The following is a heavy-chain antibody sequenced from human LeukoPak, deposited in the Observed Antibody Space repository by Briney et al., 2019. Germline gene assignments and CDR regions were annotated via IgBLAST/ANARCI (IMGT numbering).Heavy chain of an antibody. CDR3: SRDRLGGLDL. CDR2: ISSSSSYI. V-gene: IGHV3-21*01. Sequence: GGSLRLSCAASGFTFSSYSMNWVRQAPGKGLEWVSSISSSSSYIYYADSVKGRFTISRDNAENSVYLQMNSLRPEDTAVYYCSRDRLGGLDLWGQGTLVTVSS. J-gene: IGHJ5*02. D-gene: IGHD5-12*01. CDR1: GFTFSSYS.